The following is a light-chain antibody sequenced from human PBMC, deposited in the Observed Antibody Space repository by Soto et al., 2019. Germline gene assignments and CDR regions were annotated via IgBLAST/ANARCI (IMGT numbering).Light chain of an antibody. CDR1: SGHTSYA. Sequence: QSVLTQSPSASASLGASVKLTCTLSSGHTSYAIAWHQQQPEKGPRYLIKVNSDGSHSKGDGIPDRFSGSSSGAERYLTISSLQSEDEADYYCQTWGPGFQVFGGGTKVTVL. J-gene: IGLJ3*02. CDR2: VNSDGSH. CDR3: QTWGPGFQV. V-gene: IGLV4-69*01.